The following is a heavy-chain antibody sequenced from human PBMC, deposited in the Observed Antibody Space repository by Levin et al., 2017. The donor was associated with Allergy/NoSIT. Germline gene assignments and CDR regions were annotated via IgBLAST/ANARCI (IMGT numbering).Heavy chain of an antibody. J-gene: IGHJ5*02. CDR2: MAFDGRYQ. Sequence: LSLTCAASGFTFSAYGMHWVRQAPGKGLEWVAVMAFDGRYQFYTDSVKGRFTISRDNAQNTLYLEMNSLSAEDTAVYYCAKDVGTPDDDYVANRFDPWGQGTPVTVSS. CDR3: AKDVGTPDDDYVANRFDP. CDR1: GFTFSAYG. V-gene: IGHV3-30*18. D-gene: IGHD4-17*01.